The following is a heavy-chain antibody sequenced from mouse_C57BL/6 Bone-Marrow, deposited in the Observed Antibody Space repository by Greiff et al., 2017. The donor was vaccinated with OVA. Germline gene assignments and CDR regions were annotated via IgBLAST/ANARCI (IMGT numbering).Heavy chain of an antibody. Sequence: EVQLQQSGPELVKPGASVKISCKASGYTFTDYYMNWVKQSHGKSLEWIGDINPNNGGTSYNQKFKGKATLTVYKSSSTAYMELRSLTSDGSAVYYCASDAGYFDVWGTGTTVTVSS. CDR3: ASDAGYFDV. V-gene: IGHV1-26*01. CDR2: INPNNGGT. J-gene: IGHJ1*03. CDR1: GYTFTDYY.